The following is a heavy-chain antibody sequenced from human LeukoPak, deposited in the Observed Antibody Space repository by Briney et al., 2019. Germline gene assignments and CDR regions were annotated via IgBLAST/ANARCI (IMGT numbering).Heavy chain of an antibody. CDR1: GGTFSSYA. V-gene: IGHV1-69*13. Sequence: SVNVSREASGGTFSSYAISWVRQAPGQGLECGGGIIPIFGTANYAQKFQGRVTITADESTSTAYMELSSLRSEDTAVYYCARSYYDSSGLNWFDPWGQGTLVTVSS. J-gene: IGHJ5*02. CDR2: IIPIFGTA. D-gene: IGHD3-22*01. CDR3: ARSYYDSSGLNWFDP.